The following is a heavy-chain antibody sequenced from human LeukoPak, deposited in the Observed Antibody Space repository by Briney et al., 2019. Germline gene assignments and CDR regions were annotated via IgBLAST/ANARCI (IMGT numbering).Heavy chain of an antibody. CDR3: AKVTDSSGWYPLDY. J-gene: IGHJ4*02. CDR2: ISGSGGST. V-gene: IGHV3-23*01. Sequence: GGSLRPSCAASGFTFSSYGMSWVRQAPGKGLEWVSAISGSGGSTYYADSVKGRSTISRDNSKNTLYLQMNSLRAEDTAVYYCAKVTDSSGWYPLDYWGQGTLVTVSS. D-gene: IGHD6-19*01. CDR1: GFTFSSYG.